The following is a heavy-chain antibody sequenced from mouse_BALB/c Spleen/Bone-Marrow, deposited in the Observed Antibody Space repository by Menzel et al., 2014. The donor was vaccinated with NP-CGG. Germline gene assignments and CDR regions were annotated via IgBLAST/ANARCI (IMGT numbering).Heavy chain of an antibody. Sequence: EVQVVESGGGLVKPGGSLKLSCAASGFTFSSYAMSWVRQTPEKRLEWVASISSGGSTYYPDSVKGRFTIFRDNARNILYLQMSSLRSEDTAMYYCAREGGTTAHYYAMDYWGQGTSVTVSS. J-gene: IGHJ4*01. V-gene: IGHV5-6-5*01. CDR1: GFTFSSYA. CDR3: AREGGTTAHYYAMDY. CDR2: ISSGGST. D-gene: IGHD1-2*01.